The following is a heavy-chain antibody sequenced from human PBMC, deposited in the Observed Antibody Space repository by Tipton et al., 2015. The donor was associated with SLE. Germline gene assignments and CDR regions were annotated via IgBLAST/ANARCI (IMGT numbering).Heavy chain of an antibody. CDR2: IYPGDSDT. V-gene: IGHV5-51*01. CDR1: GYTFTSHW. J-gene: IGHJ4*02. D-gene: IGHD3-3*01. CDR3: ARHSPDDDFWSGYDH. Sequence: QLVQSGAEVKKPGESLKISCKGSGYTFTSHWIGWVRQMPGKGLEWMGIIYPGDSDTRYSPSFQGQVTISADKSISTAYLQWSSLKASDTAMYYCARHSPDDDFWSGYDHWGQGTLVTVSS.